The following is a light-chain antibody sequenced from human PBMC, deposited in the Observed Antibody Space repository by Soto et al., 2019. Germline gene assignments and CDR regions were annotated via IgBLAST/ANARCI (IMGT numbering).Light chain of an antibody. J-gene: IGKJ4*01. V-gene: IGKV3-11*01. CDR1: QSVSDY. CDR2: DAS. Sequence: TQSPATLSVSPGERATLSCRASQSVSDYVAWYQQKPGQSPRLLFFDASSRATGVPARFSAGGSGTDFTLIISSLEPEDFAVYYCQQRVNWPPTFGGGTKVDI. CDR3: QQRVNWPPT.